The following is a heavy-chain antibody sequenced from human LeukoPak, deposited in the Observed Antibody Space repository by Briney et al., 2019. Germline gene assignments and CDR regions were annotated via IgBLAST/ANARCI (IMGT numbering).Heavy chain of an antibody. CDR1: GGSISSYY. CDR3: AREVTMVRGVISQGYGMDV. J-gene: IGHJ6*02. V-gene: IGHV4-59*01. D-gene: IGHD3-10*01. Sequence: PSETLSLTCTVSGGSISSYYWSWIRQPPGKGLEWIGYIYYSGSTNYNPSLKSRVTISVDTSKNQFSLKLSSVTAADTAVYYCAREVTMVRGVISQGYGMDVWGQGTTVTVSS. CDR2: IYYSGST.